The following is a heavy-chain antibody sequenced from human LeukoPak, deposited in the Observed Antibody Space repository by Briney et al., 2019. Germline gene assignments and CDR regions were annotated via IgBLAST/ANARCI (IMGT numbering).Heavy chain of an antibody. D-gene: IGHD3-16*01. CDR2: ISYDGNNK. V-gene: IGHV3-30*03. CDR1: GFTFSDYG. J-gene: IGHJ4*02. Sequence: PRGSLRLSCAASGFTFSDYGMHWVRQAPGKGLEWVAVISYDGNNKYYADSVKGRFTISRDNSKNTLFLQMNSLGAEDTAVYYCATDPGWGERFDYWGQGTLVTVSS. CDR3: ATDPGWGERFDY.